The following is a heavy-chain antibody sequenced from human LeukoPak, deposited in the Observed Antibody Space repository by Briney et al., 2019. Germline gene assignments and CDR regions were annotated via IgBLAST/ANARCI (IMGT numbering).Heavy chain of an antibody. J-gene: IGHJ4*02. CDR1: GFTFSSYG. CDR3: AKDIRGGYYYDSSGYYPD. Sequence: GGSLRLSCAASGFTFSSYGMHWVRQAPGKGLEWVAFIRYDGSKDYTDSVKGRFTISRDNAKNSLYLQMNSLRAEDTALYYCAKDIRGGYYYDSSGYYPDWGQGTLVTVSS. V-gene: IGHV3-30*02. D-gene: IGHD3-22*01. CDR2: IRYDGSK.